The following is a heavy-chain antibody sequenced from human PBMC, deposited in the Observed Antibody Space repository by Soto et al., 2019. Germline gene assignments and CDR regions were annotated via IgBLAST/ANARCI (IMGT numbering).Heavy chain of an antibody. CDR1: GFTFSSNA. CDR2: ITNTGGDT. V-gene: IGHV3-23*01. D-gene: IGHD3-10*01. CDR3: ARASGESYPGSRVFDS. Sequence: GGSLRLSCAASGFTFSSNAISWVRQAPGEGLEWVSVITNTGGDTLYADSVKGRFTISRDNFKNTLYLQINSLRAEDTAIYYCARASGESYPGSRVFDSWGQGTRVTVSS. J-gene: IGHJ4*02.